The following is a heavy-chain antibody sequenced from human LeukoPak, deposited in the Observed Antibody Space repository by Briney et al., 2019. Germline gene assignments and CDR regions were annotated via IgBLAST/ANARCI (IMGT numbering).Heavy chain of an antibody. D-gene: IGHD3-16*01. CDR1: GFDFNNYV. CDR2: YSSGGKHP. Sequence: GGSLRLSCAASGFDFNNYVIHWVRQAPGKGLEWVTIYSSGGKHPYSADSVKGRFTISRDNSKNTVSLQMNSLRGEDTAVYYCAKDDAWGRYKDWGQGTLVTVSS. CDR3: AKDDAWGRYKD. V-gene: IGHV3-30*18. J-gene: IGHJ1*01.